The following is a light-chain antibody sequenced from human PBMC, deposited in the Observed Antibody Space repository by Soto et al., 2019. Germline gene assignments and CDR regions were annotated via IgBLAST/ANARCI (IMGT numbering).Light chain of an antibody. CDR1: SSDVGGYNY. Sequence: QSALTQPASVSGSPGQSITITCTVTSSDVGGYNYVSWYQQHPGKAPKLMIYEVSNRPSGVSNRFSGSKSGNTASLTISGLQAEDEADYYCSSYTSSSTVVFGGGTQLTLL. V-gene: IGLV2-14*01. CDR3: SSYTSSSTVV. CDR2: EVS. J-gene: IGLJ2*01.